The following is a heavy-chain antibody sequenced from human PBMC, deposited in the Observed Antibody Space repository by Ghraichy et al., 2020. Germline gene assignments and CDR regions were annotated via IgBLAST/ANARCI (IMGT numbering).Heavy chain of an antibody. V-gene: IGHV3-33*01. J-gene: IGHJ6*02. Sequence: GGSLRLSCAASGFTFSSYGMHWVRQAPGKGLEWVAVIWYDGSNKYYADSVKGRFTISRDNSKNTLYLQMNSLRAEDTAVYYCARDRYPTIFGVVTSSVHYYYGMDVWGQGTTVTVSS. CDR3: ARDRYPTIFGVVTSSVHYYYGMDV. D-gene: IGHD3-3*01. CDR1: GFTFSSYG. CDR2: IWYDGSNK.